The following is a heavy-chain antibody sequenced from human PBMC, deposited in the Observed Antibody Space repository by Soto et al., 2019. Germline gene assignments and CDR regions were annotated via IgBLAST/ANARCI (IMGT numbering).Heavy chain of an antibody. CDR2: INPSGGST. CDR3: ARDINSSGYYNWFDP. D-gene: IGHD3-22*01. CDR1: GYTFTSYY. Sequence: GASVKVSCKASGYTFTSYYMHWVRQAPGQGLEWMGIINPSGGSTGYAQKFQGRVTMTRDTSTSTVYMELSSLRSEDTAVYYCARDINSSGYYNWFDPWGQGTLVTVSS. J-gene: IGHJ5*02. V-gene: IGHV1-46*01.